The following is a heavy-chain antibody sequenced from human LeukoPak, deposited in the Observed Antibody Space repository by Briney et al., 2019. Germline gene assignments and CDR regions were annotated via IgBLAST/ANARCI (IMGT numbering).Heavy chain of an antibody. CDR1: DSTLTTNS. Sequence: PGDPLSFSCKAPDSTLTTNSSSGARKLPGRGLKGTGRIDPSDSYNNYSASFEGNVNISSDKSISTVYLQWSSLKASDTAMYYCASERDYTAILDYWGQGTLVTVSS. V-gene: IGHV5-10-1*01. J-gene: IGHJ4*02. CDR2: IDPSDSYN. CDR3: ASERDYTAILDY. D-gene: IGHD3-3*01.